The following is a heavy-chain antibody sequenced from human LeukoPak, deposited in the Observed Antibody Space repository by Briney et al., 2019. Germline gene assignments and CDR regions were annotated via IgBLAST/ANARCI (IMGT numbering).Heavy chain of an antibody. D-gene: IGHD5-12*01. V-gene: IGHV4-59*01. J-gene: IGHJ5*02. Sequence: SETLSLTCTVSGGSISSYYWSWIRQPPGKGLEWIGYIYYSGSTNYNPSLKSRVTISVDTSKNQFSLKLSSVTAAGTAVYYCAREFFSGYKGGSSGFDPRGQGTLVTVSS. CDR1: GGSISSYY. CDR2: IYYSGST. CDR3: AREFFSGYKGGSSGFDP.